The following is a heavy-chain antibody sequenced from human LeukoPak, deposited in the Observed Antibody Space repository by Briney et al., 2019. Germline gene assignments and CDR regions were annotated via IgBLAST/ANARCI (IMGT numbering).Heavy chain of an antibody. J-gene: IGHJ6*02. D-gene: IGHD5-18*01. CDR1: GGSISYSY. Sequence: SETLSLTCTVSGGSISYSYCNWVRQPPGKGLEWIGYIYISGSTNYNPSLKRRVTLSKDTSKSQFSLKLCSVTAPDTAVYYCARGGLGDTPLFTDYYFGMDVWGQGTTVTVSS. V-gene: IGHV4-4*08. CDR3: ARGGLGDTPLFTDYYFGMDV. CDR2: IYISGST.